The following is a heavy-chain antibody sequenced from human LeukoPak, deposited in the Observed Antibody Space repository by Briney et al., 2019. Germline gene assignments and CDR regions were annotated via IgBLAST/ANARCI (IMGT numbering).Heavy chain of an antibody. V-gene: IGHV1-18*01. CDR2: ISAYNGNT. CDR1: GYTFTSYG. Sequence: ASVKVSCKASGYTFTSYGISWVRQAPGQGLEWMGWISAYNGNTNYAQKLRGRVTMTTDTSTSTAYMELRSLRSDDTAVYYCARDLGYYYDSSGYYRIDYWGQGTLVTVSS. D-gene: IGHD3-22*01. CDR3: ARDLGYYYDSSGYYRIDY. J-gene: IGHJ4*02.